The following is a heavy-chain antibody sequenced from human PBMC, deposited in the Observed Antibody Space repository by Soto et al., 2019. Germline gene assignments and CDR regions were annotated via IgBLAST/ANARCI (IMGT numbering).Heavy chain of an antibody. D-gene: IGHD1-26*01. V-gene: IGHV4-59*01. CDR3: ARSGHSFVGAV. CDR2: LHDSGFA. J-gene: IGHJ4*02. Sequence: QVQLQESGPGLVKPSETLSLTCTVSGASMSDYHGSWIRQSPGKGLEHIGYLHDSGFAEYNPSLKSGVTVSMDTSKNKFSLRLSSLTAADTASYYCARSGHSFVGAVWGQGILVTVSS. CDR1: GASMSDYH.